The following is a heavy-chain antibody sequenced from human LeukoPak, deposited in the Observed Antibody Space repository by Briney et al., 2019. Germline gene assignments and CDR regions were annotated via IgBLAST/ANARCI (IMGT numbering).Heavy chain of an antibody. CDR2: ISNSGSYT. J-gene: IGHJ3*02. V-gene: IGHV3-21*05. CDR1: GFTFSSYS. CDR3: ARTYSSGWYGGDAFDI. D-gene: IGHD6-19*01. Sequence: GGSLRLSCAASGFTFSSYSMNWVRQAPGKGLEWVSYISNSGSYTNYPDSVKGRFTISRDNAKNSLYLQMNSLRAEDTAVYYCARTYSSGWYGGDAFDIWGQGTMVTVPS.